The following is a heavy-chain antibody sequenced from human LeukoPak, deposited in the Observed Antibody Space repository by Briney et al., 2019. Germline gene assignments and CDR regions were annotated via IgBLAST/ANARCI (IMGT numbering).Heavy chain of an antibody. CDR1: GFTFSSYA. J-gene: IGHJ4*02. CDR3: AKSQGLTMIVVASFDY. CDR2: ISGSGGST. V-gene: IGHV3-23*01. D-gene: IGHD3-22*01. Sequence: GGSLRLSCAASGFTFSSYAMSWVRQAPGKGLEWVSAISGSGGSTYYADSVKGRFTISRDNSKNTLYLQMNSLRAEDTAVYYCAKSQGLTMIVVASFDYWGQGTLVTVSS.